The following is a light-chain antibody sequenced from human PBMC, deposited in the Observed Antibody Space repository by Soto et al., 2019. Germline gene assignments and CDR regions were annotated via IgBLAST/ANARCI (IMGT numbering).Light chain of an antibody. CDR2: DAS. CDR1: QSVSSY. Sequence: EIVLPQSPATLSLSPGERATLSCRASQSVSSYLAWYQQKPGQAPRLLIYDASNRATGIPARFSGRGSGSDFNLAISRLQAEDCAVYYCQQRSNWPPLTFGQGTKVEIK. J-gene: IGKJ1*01. CDR3: QQRSNWPPLT. V-gene: IGKV3-11*01.